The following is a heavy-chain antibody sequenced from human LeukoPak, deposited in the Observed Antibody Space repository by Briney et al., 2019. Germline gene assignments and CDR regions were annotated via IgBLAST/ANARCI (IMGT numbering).Heavy chain of an antibody. CDR2: IYYSGST. Sequence: TSETLSLTCTVSGGSISSYYWSWIRQPPGKGLEWIVYIYYSGSTNYNPSLKSRVTISVDTSKNQFSLKLTSVTAADTALYSCASGSNLGNFDYWGQGTLVTVSS. CDR3: ASGSNLGNFDY. J-gene: IGHJ4*02. V-gene: IGHV4-59*08. D-gene: IGHD7-27*01. CDR1: GGSISSYY.